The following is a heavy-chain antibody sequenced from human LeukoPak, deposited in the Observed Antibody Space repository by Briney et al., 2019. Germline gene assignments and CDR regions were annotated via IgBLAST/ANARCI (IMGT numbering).Heavy chain of an antibody. Sequence: GGSLRLSCAGSGLSFSSYWMSWVRQAPRKGLEWVANIKQDGSDKYYVDSVKGRFTISRDNAKNSLYLQMNSLRAEDTAMYYCARLIGTANFDYWGQGTLVTVSS. J-gene: IGHJ4*02. D-gene: IGHD1-7*01. V-gene: IGHV3-7*01. CDR3: ARLIGTANFDY. CDR2: IKQDGSDK. CDR1: GLSFSSYW.